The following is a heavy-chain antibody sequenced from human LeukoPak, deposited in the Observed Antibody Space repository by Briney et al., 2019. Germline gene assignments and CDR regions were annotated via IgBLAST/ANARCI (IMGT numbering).Heavy chain of an antibody. CDR3: ARGLTVTAEKVYYYYGMDV. Sequence: SSETLSLTCTVSGGSISSGGYYWSWIRQHPGKGLEWIGYIYYSGSTYYNPSLKSRVTISVDTSRNQFSLKLSSVTAADTAVYYCARGLTVTAEKVYYYYGMDVWGQGTTVTVSS. CDR2: IYYSGST. D-gene: IGHD4-11*01. CDR1: GGSISSGGYY. J-gene: IGHJ6*02. V-gene: IGHV4-30-4*08.